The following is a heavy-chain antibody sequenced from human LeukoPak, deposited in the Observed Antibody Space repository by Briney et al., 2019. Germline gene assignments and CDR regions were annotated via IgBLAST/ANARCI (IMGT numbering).Heavy chain of an antibody. Sequence: GGSLRFSCAASGFTFSSYGMHWGRQAPGKGLEWVAFIRYDGSNKYYADSVKGRFTIYRDNFKNTLYLQMTSLRAEGTAVYYCAKVGPLAFYYMDVWGKGTTVTVSS. J-gene: IGHJ6*03. CDR2: IRYDGSNK. V-gene: IGHV3-30*02. CDR1: GFTFSSYG. CDR3: AKVGPLAFYYMDV. D-gene: IGHD3-10*01.